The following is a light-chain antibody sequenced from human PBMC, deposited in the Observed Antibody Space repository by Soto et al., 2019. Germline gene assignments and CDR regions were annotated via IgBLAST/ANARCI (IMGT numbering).Light chain of an antibody. CDR1: NSNIGTNT. Sequence: QSVLTQPPSASGTPGQRVTISCSGSNSNIGTNTVNWYQVLPGTAPKLIIYSNSERPSGVPDRISGSKSGTSATLGITGLQTGDEADYYCGTWDSSLSAEIFGGGTKLTVL. CDR2: SNS. J-gene: IGLJ2*01. CDR3: GTWDSSLSAEI. V-gene: IGLV1-44*01.